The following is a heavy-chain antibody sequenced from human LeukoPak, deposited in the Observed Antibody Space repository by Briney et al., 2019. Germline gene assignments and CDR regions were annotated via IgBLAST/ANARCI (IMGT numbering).Heavy chain of an antibody. V-gene: IGHV3-23*01. D-gene: IGHD6-19*01. CDR1: GFTFSSYA. Sequence: AGGSLRLSCAASGFTFSSYAMSWVRQAPGKGLEWVSVISGSGGSTYYADSVKGRFTISRDNSKNTLYLQMNSLRAEDTAVYYCARGAVAGTWPGAFDIWGQGTMVTVSS. J-gene: IGHJ3*02. CDR2: ISGSGGST. CDR3: ARGAVAGTWPGAFDI.